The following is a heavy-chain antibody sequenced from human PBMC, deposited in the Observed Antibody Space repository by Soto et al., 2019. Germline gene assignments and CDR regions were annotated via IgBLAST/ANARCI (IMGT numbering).Heavy chain of an antibody. CDR1: GFTFDDYA. J-gene: IGHJ4*02. V-gene: IGHV3-9*01. D-gene: IGHD2-2*02. CDR2: ISWNSGSI. CDR3: AKIFYCSSTSCYKDHDHPGDY. Sequence: EVQLVESGGGLVQPGRSLRLSCAASGFTFDDYAMHWVRQAPGKGLEWVSGISWNSGSIGYADSVKGRFTISRDNAKNSLHLQMNSLRAEDTALYYCAKIFYCSSTSCYKDHDHPGDYWGQGTLVTVSS.